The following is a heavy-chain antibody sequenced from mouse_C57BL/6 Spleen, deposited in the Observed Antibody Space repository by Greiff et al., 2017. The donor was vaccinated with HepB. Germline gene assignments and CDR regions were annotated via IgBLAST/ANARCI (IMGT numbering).Heavy chain of an antibody. J-gene: IGHJ1*03. CDR1: GYTFTDYY. Sequence: QVQLKQSGAELVRPGASVKLSCKASGYTFTDYYINWVKQRPGQGLEWIARIYPGSGNTYYNEKFKGKATLTAEKSSSTAYMQLSSLTSEDSAFYFCARPGSSYWYFDVWGTGTTVTVSS. V-gene: IGHV1-76*01. CDR2: IYPGSGNT. CDR3: ARPGSSYWYFDV. D-gene: IGHD1-1*01.